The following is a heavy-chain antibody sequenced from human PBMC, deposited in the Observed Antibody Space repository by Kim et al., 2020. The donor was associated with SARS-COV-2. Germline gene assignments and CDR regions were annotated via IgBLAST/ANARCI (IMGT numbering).Heavy chain of an antibody. V-gene: IGHV4-34*01. CDR3: ARGARMSYDSSGYYARVDDY. Sequence: SETLSLTCAVYGGSFSGYYWSWIRQPPGKGLEWIGEINHSGSTNYNPSLKSRVTISVDTSKNQFSLKLSSVTAADTAVYYCARGARMSYDSSGYYARVDDYWGQGTLVTVSS. D-gene: IGHD3-22*01. CDR1: GGSFSGYY. CDR2: INHSGST. J-gene: IGHJ4*02.